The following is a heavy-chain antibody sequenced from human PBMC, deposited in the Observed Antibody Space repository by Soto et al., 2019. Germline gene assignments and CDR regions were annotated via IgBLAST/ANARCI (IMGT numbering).Heavy chain of an antibody. J-gene: IGHJ4*02. CDR1: GGTFSSYA. D-gene: IGHD1-26*01. Sequence: QVQLVQSGAEVKKPGSSVKVSCKASGGTFSSYAISWVRQAPGQGLEWMGGIIPIFGTANYAQKFQGRVTITADESTSTAYLELSSLRSEDTAVYYCARYPLHGSYYGGGVDYWGQGTLVTVSS. CDR3: ARYPLHGSYYGGGVDY. V-gene: IGHV1-69*01. CDR2: IIPIFGTA.